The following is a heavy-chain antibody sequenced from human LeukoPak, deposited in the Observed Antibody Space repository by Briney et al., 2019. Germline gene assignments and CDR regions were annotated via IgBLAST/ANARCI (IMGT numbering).Heavy chain of an antibody. CDR1: GYIFASYW. CDR2: IYPSDSDT. J-gene: IGHJ4*02. Sequence: PGESLKISCKAAGYIFASYWIGWVRQMPGKGLEWMGIIYPSDSDTRYSPSFQGQVTFSVDQSPNTAFLQWSTLRASDSATYYCARQKYCSGASCFVVTDPFEYWGQGTQVIVSS. CDR3: ARQKYCSGASCFVVTDPFEY. V-gene: IGHV5-51*01. D-gene: IGHD2-15*01.